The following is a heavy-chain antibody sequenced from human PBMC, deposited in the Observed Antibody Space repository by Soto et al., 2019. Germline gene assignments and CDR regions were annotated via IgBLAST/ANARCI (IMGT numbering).Heavy chain of an antibody. Sequence: EVQLVESGGGLVQPGGSLRLSCADSGFSFSSYWMHWVRQGPGKGLVWVARINTDGSSTNYADSVKSRFTISRDNAKNRLYLQMNSLRAEDTAVYYCARSPGGYYIDWGQGTMVTVSS. J-gene: IGHJ3*01. CDR1: GFSFSSYW. D-gene: IGHD3-9*01. CDR3: ARSPGGYYID. CDR2: INTDGSST. V-gene: IGHV3-74*01.